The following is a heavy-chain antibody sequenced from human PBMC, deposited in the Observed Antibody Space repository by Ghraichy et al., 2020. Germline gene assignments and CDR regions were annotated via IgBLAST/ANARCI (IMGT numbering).Heavy chain of an antibody. V-gene: IGHV4-61*01. Sequence: SETLSLTCTVSGGSVSSGSYYWSWIRQPPGKGLEWIGYIYYSGSTNYNPSLKSRVTISVDTSKNQFSLKLSSVTAADTAVYYCAREHGWLQPTNWFDPWGQGTLVTVSS. CDR2: IYYSGST. CDR3: AREHGWLQPTNWFDP. CDR1: GGSVSSGSYY. J-gene: IGHJ5*02. D-gene: IGHD5-24*01.